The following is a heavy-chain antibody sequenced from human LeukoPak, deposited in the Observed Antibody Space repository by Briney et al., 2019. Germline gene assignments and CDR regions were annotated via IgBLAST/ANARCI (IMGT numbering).Heavy chain of an antibody. CDR2: ISYDGSNK. Sequence: PGGSLRLSCAASGLTLSSYGMHWVRPAPGKGLEGVAVISYDGSNKYYPDSVKGRFTLSRTNSQNTLYLQMNSLRAEDTAVYYCAKDWRNTYGFDYYYYYMDVWGKGTTVTASS. J-gene: IGHJ6*03. CDR3: AKDWRNTYGFDYYYYYMDV. D-gene: IGHD5-18*01. CDR1: GLTLSSYG. V-gene: IGHV3-30*18.